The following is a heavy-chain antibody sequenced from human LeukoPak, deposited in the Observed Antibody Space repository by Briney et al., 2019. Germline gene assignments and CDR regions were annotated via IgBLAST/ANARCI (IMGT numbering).Heavy chain of an antibody. Sequence: PGGSLRLSCAASGFTFSSYGMHWVRQAPGKGLEWVAVMWYDGSNKYYADSVKGRFTISRDNSKNTLYLQMNSLRAEDTAVYYCARDQGTSTTAPKRKGRFDPWGQGTLVTVSS. D-gene: IGHD1-1*01. CDR1: GFTFSSYG. CDR2: MWYDGSNK. V-gene: IGHV3-33*01. J-gene: IGHJ5*02. CDR3: ARDQGTSTTAPKRKGRFDP.